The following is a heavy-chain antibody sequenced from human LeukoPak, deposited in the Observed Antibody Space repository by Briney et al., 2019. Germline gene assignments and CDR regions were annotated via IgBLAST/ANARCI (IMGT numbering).Heavy chain of an antibody. D-gene: IGHD4-17*01. CDR2: IYHSGST. Sequence: SETLSLTCSVSGYSISSGYHWGWIRQPPGRGLEWIGSIYHSGSTYYNPSLKSRVTISVDTSKNQFSLKLTSVTAADTAVYYCARYGDYATYYYYYMDVWGKGTTVTVSS. V-gene: IGHV4-38-2*02. CDR3: ARYGDYATYYYYYMDV. J-gene: IGHJ6*03. CDR1: GYSISSGYH.